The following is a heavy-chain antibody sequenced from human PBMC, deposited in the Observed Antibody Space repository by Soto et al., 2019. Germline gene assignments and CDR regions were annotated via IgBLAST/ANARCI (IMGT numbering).Heavy chain of an antibody. CDR2: VYHTGTT. CDR3: ARSPTHVFDY. CDR1: GSSIISGYY. Sequence: SETLSLTCTVPGSSIISGYYWGLIRQPPGKGLEWIGSVYHTGTTYSNPSLKSRVTISVDTSNNLFSLKLSSVTAADTAVYYCARSPTHVFDYWGQGTLVTVSS. D-gene: IGHD4-4*01. J-gene: IGHJ4*02. V-gene: IGHV4-38-2*02.